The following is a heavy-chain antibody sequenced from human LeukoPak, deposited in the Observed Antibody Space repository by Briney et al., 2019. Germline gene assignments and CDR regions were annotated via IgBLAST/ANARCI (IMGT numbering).Heavy chain of an antibody. CDR1: GFTFSSYA. D-gene: IGHD3-22*01. CDR3: ARGYYYDSSGYKGPYYFDY. CDR2: ISYDGSNK. V-gene: IGHV3-30-3*01. J-gene: IGHJ4*02. Sequence: GGSLRLSCAASGFTFSSYAMHWVCQAPGKGLEWVAVISYDGSNKYYADSVKGRFTISRDNSKNTLYLQMNSLRAEDTAVYYCARGYYYDSSGYKGPYYFDYWGQGTLVTVSS.